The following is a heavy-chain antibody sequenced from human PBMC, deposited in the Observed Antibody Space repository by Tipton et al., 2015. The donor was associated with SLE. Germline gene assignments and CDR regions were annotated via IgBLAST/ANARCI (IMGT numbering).Heavy chain of an antibody. CDR2: IKTDGSEK. D-gene: IGHD6-6*01. V-gene: IGHV3-7*01. J-gene: IGHJ4*01. CDR3: AREGSSSYFDS. Sequence: GSLRLSCAASGFSFSSYWMTWVRQAPGKGLEWVANIKTDGSEKYYADSVKGRFTISRDNGKNSVYLQMDNLRADDTAVYYCAREGSSSYFDSWGQGTLVTVSS. CDR1: GFSFSSYW.